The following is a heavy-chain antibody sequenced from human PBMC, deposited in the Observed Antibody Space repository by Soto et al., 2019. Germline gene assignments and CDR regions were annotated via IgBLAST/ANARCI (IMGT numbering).Heavy chain of an antibody. Sequence: EVQLVESGGGLVKPGGSLRRSCAASGFTFSSYSMNWVRQAPGKGLEWVSSISSSSSYIYYADSVKGRFTISRDNAKNSLYLQMNSLRAEDTAVYYCARGASADDFDYWGQGTLVTVSS. D-gene: IGHD6-13*01. CDR3: ARGASADDFDY. V-gene: IGHV3-21*01. J-gene: IGHJ4*02. CDR1: GFTFSSYS. CDR2: ISSSSSYI.